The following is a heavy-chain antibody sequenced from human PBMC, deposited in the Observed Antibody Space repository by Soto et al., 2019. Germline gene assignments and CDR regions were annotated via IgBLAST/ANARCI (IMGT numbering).Heavy chain of an antibody. CDR2: TSSSGQYI. CDR1: GFSFRDYS. J-gene: IGHJ5*02. D-gene: IGHD3-9*01. Sequence: SLRLSCEGSGFSFRDYSINWVRQAPGKGLEWVSFTSSSGQYIKYADSVKGRFTISRDNAKNSVHLQMNSLRVEDTAIYYCARGARYDTLTGYLWGQGTRVTVSS. V-gene: IGHV3-21*06. CDR3: ARGARYDTLTGYL.